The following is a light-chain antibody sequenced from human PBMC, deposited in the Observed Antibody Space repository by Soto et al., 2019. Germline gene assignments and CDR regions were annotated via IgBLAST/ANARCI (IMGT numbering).Light chain of an antibody. CDR3: QQYYTTPS. V-gene: IGKV4-1*01. J-gene: IGKJ3*01. CDR2: WAS. Sequence: DIVLAQSPASLAVSLGERATINCKSSQNVLYRSNNKNYLAWYPQKPGQPPKLLIDWASIRESGVPDRFSGSGSGTDFSLTISSLQAEDVAVYYCQQYYTTPSFGPGTKVNI. CDR1: QNVLYRSNNKNY.